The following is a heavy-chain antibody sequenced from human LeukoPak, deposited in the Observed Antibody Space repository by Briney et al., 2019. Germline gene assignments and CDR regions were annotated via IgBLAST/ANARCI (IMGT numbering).Heavy chain of an antibody. V-gene: IGHV4-34*01. J-gene: IGHJ4*02. CDR1: GVSFNDYY. Sequence: SETLSLTCAVSGVSFNDYYWSWVRQTPGKGLEWIGEINHSGYTNDSPSLKSRVTISIDTSRKQFSLNLRSVTVADTSIYYCTRMTTGHDYWGQGTLVTVSS. CDR3: TRMTTGHDY. CDR2: INHSGYT. D-gene: IGHD4-17*01.